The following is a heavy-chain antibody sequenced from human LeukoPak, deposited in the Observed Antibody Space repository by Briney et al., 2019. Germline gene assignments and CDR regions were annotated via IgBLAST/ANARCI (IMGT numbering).Heavy chain of an antibody. V-gene: IGHV3-53*01. D-gene: IGHD2-8*01. Sequence: PGGSLRLSCAASGFTVSSNYMSWVRQAPGKGLEWVSVIYSGGSTYYADSVKGRFTISRDNSKNSLYLQMNSLGAEDTAVYYCARVNPLMAPGAFDIWGQGTMVAVSS. CDR2: IYSGGST. J-gene: IGHJ3*02. CDR1: GFTVSSNY. CDR3: ARVNPLMAPGAFDI.